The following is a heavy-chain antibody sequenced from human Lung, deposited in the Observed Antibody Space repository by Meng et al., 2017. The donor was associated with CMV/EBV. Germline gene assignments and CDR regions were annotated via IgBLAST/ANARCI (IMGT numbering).Heavy chain of an antibody. V-gene: IGHV3-30*02. CDR2: IRFDASNK. Sequence: GESXKISXAASGFTFNTYAMHWVRQAPGKGLEWVAFIRFDASNKYYADSVKGRFTISRDNFKNTLFLQMNSLRPEDTAVYYCVKGIYPRTYYYYYYGLDVWGQGTSVTVSS. D-gene: IGHD1-7*01. CDR3: VKGIYPRTYYYYYYGLDV. CDR1: GFTFNTYA. J-gene: IGHJ6*02.